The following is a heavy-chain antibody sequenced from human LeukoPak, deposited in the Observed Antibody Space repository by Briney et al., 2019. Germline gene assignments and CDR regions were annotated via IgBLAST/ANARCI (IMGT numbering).Heavy chain of an antibody. D-gene: IGHD3-10*01. CDR2: INHSGST. CDR3: AKSNGYGLVDI. J-gene: IGHJ3*02. CDR1: GGSFSGYY. V-gene: IGHV4-34*01. Sequence: SETLSLTCAVYGGSFSGYYWSWIRQPPGKGLEWIGEINHSGSTNYNPSLKSRVTISVDASKNQFSLKLSSVTAADTAVYYCAKSNGYGLVDIWGQGTMVTVSS.